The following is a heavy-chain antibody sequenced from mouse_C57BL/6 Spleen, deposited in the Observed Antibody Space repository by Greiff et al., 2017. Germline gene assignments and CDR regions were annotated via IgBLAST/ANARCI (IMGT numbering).Heavy chain of an antibody. J-gene: IGHJ1*03. V-gene: IGHV5-4*01. CDR2: ISDGGSYT. D-gene: IGHD1-1*01. Sequence: DVHLVESGGGLVKPGGSLKLSCAASGFTFSSYAMSWVRQTPEKRLEWVATISDGGSYTYYPDNVKGRFTITRDNAKNNLYLQMSHLKSEDSAMYYCARDIYARSGGYFDVWGTGTTVTVSS. CDR1: GFTFSSYA. CDR3: ARDIYARSGGYFDV.